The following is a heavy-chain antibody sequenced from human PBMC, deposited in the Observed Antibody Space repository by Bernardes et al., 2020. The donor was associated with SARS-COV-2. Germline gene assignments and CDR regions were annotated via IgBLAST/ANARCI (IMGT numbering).Heavy chain of an antibody. Sequence: GASLKNSGKDSGYTFTHYWIGWVRPIPGKGLEWLGIISPGESYARYSPSFQGQVTISVDKSTRAAYLQWSSLKASDTAIYYCARQEYVYGHFDSWGQGTLVTVSS. CDR1: GYTFTHYW. D-gene: IGHD3-10*02. CDR3: ARQEYVYGHFDS. V-gene: IGHV5-51*01. J-gene: IGHJ4*02. CDR2: ISPGESYA.